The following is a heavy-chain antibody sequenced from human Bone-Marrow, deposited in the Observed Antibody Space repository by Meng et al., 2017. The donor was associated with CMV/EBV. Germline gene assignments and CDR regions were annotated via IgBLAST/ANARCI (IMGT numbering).Heavy chain of an antibody. J-gene: IGHJ4*02. D-gene: IGHD3-16*01. Sequence: GSLRLSCAVSGGSISSSNWWSWVRQPPGKGLEWIGEIYHSGSTNYNPSLKSRVTISVDTSKNQFSLKLSSVTAADTAVYYCARDRLGQNFDYWGQGTLVTVSS. V-gene: IGHV4-4*02. CDR2: IYHSGST. CDR3: ARDRLGQNFDY. CDR1: GGSISSSNW.